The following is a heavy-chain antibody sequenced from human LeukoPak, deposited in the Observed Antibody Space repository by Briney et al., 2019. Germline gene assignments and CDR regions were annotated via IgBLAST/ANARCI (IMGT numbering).Heavy chain of an antibody. V-gene: IGHV1-8*03. D-gene: IGHD6-6*01. Sequence: ASVKVSCKASGYTFTSYDINWVRQATGQGLEWMGWMNPNSGNTGYAQKFQGRVTITRNTSISTAYMELSSLRSEDTAVYYCARASPRYSSSSLYYYYYMDVWGKGTTVTISS. CDR2: MNPNSGNT. CDR1: GYTFTSYD. J-gene: IGHJ6*03. CDR3: ARASPRYSSSSLYYYYYMDV.